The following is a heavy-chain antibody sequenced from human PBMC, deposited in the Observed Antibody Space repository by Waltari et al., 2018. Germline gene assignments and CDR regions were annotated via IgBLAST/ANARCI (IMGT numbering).Heavy chain of an antibody. CDR2: ISNGGGST. V-gene: IGHV3-11*01. D-gene: IGHD3-22*01. Sequence: VQLVESGGGLAKPGGSLRLSCAASGFTFSDYYMDWVRQAPGKGLEWVSRISNGGGSTWYADSVKGRFTISRENAKNTLYLQMDSLRAEDTAVYYCARDLYYYDSGYYPYYFDYWGQGVLVTVSS. CDR1: GFTFSDYY. J-gene: IGHJ4*02. CDR3: ARDLYYYDSGYYPYYFDY.